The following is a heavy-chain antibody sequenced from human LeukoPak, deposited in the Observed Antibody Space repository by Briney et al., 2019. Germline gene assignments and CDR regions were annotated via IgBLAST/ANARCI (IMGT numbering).Heavy chain of an antibody. CDR2: INHSGST. CDR3: ARGDAGGATYSY. CDR1: GGSFSGYY. V-gene: IGHV4-34*01. D-gene: IGHD1-26*01. J-gene: IGHJ4*02. Sequence: PSETLSLTCAVYGGSFSGYYWSWIRQPPGKGLEWIGEINHSGSTNYNPSLKSRVTISVDTSKNQFSLKLSSVTAADTAVYYCARGDAGGATYSYWGQGTLVTVPS.